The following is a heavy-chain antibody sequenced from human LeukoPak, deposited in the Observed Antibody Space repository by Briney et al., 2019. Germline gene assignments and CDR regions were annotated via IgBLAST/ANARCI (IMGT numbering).Heavy chain of an antibody. CDR3: AKVLHCGPDCYSLDY. CDR2: LNAGGDRT. Sequence: GGSQRLSCAASGFTFSTSSMSWVRQAPGEGLEWVSALNAGGDRTYYADAVKGRFTMSRDNSKDTLYLQMSSLGAEDTAVYYCAKVLHCGPDCYSLDYWGQGTLVTVSS. CDR1: GFTFSTSS. V-gene: IGHV3-23*01. D-gene: IGHD2-21*02. J-gene: IGHJ4*02.